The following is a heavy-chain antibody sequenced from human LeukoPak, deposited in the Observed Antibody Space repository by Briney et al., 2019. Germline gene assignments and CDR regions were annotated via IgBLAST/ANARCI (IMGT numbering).Heavy chain of an antibody. CDR3: ARDGNVDTAMVLEFDY. CDR1: GGTFSSYA. J-gene: IGHJ4*02. D-gene: IGHD5-18*01. Sequence: SVKVSCKASGGTFSSYAISWVRQAPGQGLEWMGRIIPIFGTANYAQKFQGRVTITTDESTSTAYMELSSLRSEDTAVYYCARDGNVDTAMVLEFDYWGQGTLVTVSS. CDR2: IIPIFGTA. V-gene: IGHV1-69*05.